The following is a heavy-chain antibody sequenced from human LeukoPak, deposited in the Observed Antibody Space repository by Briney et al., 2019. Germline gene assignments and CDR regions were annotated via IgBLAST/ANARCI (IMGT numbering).Heavy chain of an antibody. CDR1: GYTFTDYH. J-gene: IGHJ4*02. V-gene: IGHV1-2*02. CDR2: IYPNNGGT. D-gene: IGHD5-18*01. Sequence: ASVKVSCKASGYTFTDYHLYWVRQAPGHGLEWMGWIYPNNGGTNYAQKFQGRVTMTRDTSISTAYMELSRLRSDDTAVYYCARDGDSVMVEFDYWGQGTLVTVSS. CDR3: ARDGDSVMVEFDY.